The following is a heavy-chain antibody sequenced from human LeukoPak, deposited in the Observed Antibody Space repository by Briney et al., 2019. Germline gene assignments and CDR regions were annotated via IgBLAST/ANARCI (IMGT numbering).Heavy chain of an antibody. CDR1: GGSFSGYY. D-gene: IGHD7-27*01. CDR3: ARRGFWGSPPDY. V-gene: IGHV4-34*01. Sequence: SETLSLTCAVYGGSFSGYYWSWSRQPPGKGLEWIGEIDHSGSTNYNPSLKSRITISVDTSKNQFSLNLNSVTAADTAVYYCARRGFWGSPPDYWGQGTLVTVSS. CDR2: IDHSGST. J-gene: IGHJ4*02.